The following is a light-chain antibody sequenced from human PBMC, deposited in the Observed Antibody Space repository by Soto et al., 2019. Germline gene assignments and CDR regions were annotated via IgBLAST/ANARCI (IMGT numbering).Light chain of an antibody. CDR2: GAS. J-gene: IGKJ1*01. Sequence: EDVLTKSPGTLSLSPGERATLSCRASQSVSNNYLAWYQQKPGQAPRLLIYGASNRATGIPDRFSGSGSGTDFTLTISRLEPEEFAVYYCQQYVSSGTFGQGTKVDI. CDR1: QSVSNNY. CDR3: QQYVSSGT. V-gene: IGKV3-20*01.